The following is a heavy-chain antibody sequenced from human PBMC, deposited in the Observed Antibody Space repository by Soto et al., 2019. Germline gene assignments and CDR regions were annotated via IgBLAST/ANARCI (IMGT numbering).Heavy chain of an antibody. V-gene: IGHV3-48*01. Sequence: GGSLRLSCAASGFTFSTYSMNWVRQAPGKGLEWVSYISSSSSTIFYTDSVKGRFTVSRDNAKNSLYLQMNSLRAEDTAVYYFARPTYYYDSSGPPAYWGNGNLVTVSS. J-gene: IGHJ4*01. CDR3: ARPTYYYDSSGPPAY. CDR2: ISSSSSTI. CDR1: GFTFSTYS. D-gene: IGHD3-22*01.